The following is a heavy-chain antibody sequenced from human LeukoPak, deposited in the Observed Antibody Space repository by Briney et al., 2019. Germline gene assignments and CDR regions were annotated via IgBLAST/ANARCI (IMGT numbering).Heavy chain of an antibody. V-gene: IGHV1-18*04. Sequence: ASVKVSFKASGYTFTNYGITWVRQAPGEGRERMGWISAYNANTNYTQKFQGRVTITTETTTSTVYMELRSLRSDDTAIYYCARTDYDILTGARMDVWGKGTTVTASS. CDR3: ARTDYDILTGARMDV. CDR1: GYTFTNYG. CDR2: ISAYNANT. J-gene: IGHJ6*04. D-gene: IGHD3-9*01.